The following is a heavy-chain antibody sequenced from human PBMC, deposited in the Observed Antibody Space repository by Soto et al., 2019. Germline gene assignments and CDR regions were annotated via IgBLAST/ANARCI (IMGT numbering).Heavy chain of an antibody. CDR3: AKRVEGSGSYYKGPFDY. Sequence: GGSLRLSCAASRFTFSSYAMSWVHQAPGKGLEWVSGISPSGGSTYYADSVKGRFTISRDNSKNTLYLQMNSLRAEDTAVYSCAKRVEGSGSYYKGPFDYWGQGTLVTVSS. V-gene: IGHV3-23*01. D-gene: IGHD3-10*01. J-gene: IGHJ4*02. CDR2: ISPSGGST. CDR1: RFTFSSYA.